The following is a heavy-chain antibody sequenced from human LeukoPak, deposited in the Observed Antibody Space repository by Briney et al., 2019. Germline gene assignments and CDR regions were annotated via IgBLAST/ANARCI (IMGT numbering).Heavy chain of an antibody. CDR3: ASGYYGSGSYYVDY. D-gene: IGHD3-10*01. V-gene: IGHV4-34*01. J-gene: IGHJ4*02. Sequence: SETLSLTCAVYGGSFSGYYWSWIRQPPGKGLEWIGEINHSGSTNYNPSLKSRVTISVDTSKNQFSLKLSSVTAVDTAVYYCASGYYGSGSYYVDYWGQGTLVTVSS. CDR2: INHSGST. CDR1: GGSFSGYY.